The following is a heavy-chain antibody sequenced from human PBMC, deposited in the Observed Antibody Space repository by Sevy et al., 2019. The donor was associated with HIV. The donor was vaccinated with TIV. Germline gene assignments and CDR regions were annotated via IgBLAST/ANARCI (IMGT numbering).Heavy chain of an antibody. CDR1: GFTFNTHA. Sequence: GGSLRLSCAASGFTFNTHAMHWVRQAPGKGLEWVALISYDGIIKYYADSVKGRLTISRDNSKNTLSLQKNSLRVEDTAVYYCAREGGYTSAWSPGNHWGQGTLVTVSS. J-gene: IGHJ4*02. V-gene: IGHV3-30*04. CDR3: AREGGYTSAWSPGNH. CDR2: ISYDGIIK. D-gene: IGHD6-19*01.